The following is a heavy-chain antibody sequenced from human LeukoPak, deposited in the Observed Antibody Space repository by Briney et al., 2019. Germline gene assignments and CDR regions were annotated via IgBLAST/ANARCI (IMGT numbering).Heavy chain of an antibody. CDR1: GFTFSSNW. CDR3: ARLYSSSWSGYYYYYMDV. D-gene: IGHD6-13*01. CDR2: IKKDGREK. J-gene: IGHJ6*03. V-gene: IGHV3-7*01. Sequence: GSLRLSCAASGFTFSSNWMSWVRQAPGKGLEGVANIKKDGREKYYVHFVKGRFTISRDNAKKSLYLQMNRLRADDTAVYYCARLYSSSWSGYYYYYMDVWGKGTTVTVSS.